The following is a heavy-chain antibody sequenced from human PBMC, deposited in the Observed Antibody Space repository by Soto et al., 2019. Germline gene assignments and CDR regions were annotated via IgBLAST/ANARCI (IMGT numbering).Heavy chain of an antibody. CDR1: GFTFSSYA. J-gene: IGHJ4*02. V-gene: IGHV3-30-3*01. CDR2: ISYDGSNK. D-gene: IGHD3-10*01. Sequence: QVQLVESGGGVVQPGRSLRLSCAASGFTFSSYAMHWVRQAPGKGLEWVAVISYDGSNKYYADSVKGRFTIARDNSKNTRYLQMNSLRAQDTAVYSCASARGGRYFDYWGQGTLVTVSS. CDR3: ASARGGRYFDY.